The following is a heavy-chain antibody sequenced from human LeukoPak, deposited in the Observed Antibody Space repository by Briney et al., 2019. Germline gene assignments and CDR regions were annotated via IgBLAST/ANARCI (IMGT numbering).Heavy chain of an antibody. D-gene: IGHD5-18*01. CDR1: GGSVSSYY. CDR2: IYYSGST. J-gene: IGHJ4*02. CDR3: ARGDTAMVR. Sequence: SETLSLTCTVSGGSVSSYYWSWTRQPPGKGLEWIGYIYYSGSTNYNPSLKSRVTISVDTSKNQFSLKLSSVTAADTAAYYCARGDTAMVRRGQGTLVTVSS. V-gene: IGHV4-59*02.